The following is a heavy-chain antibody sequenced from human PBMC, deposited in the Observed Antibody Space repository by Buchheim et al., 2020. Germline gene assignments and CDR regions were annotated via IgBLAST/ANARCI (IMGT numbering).Heavy chain of an antibody. CDR1: GGTFSSYT. CDR2: IIPILGIA. D-gene: IGHD3-10*01. J-gene: IGHJ5*02. CDR3: AREWFREFAYNWFDP. Sequence: QVQLVRSGAEVKKPGSSVKVSCKASGGTFSSYTISWVRQAPGQGLEWMGRIIPILGIANYAQKFQGRVTITADKSTSTAYMELSSLRSEDTAVYYCAREWFREFAYNWFDPWGQGTL. V-gene: IGHV1-69*08.